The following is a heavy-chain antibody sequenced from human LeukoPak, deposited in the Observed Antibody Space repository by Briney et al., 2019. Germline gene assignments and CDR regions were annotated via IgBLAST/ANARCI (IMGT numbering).Heavy chain of an antibody. J-gene: IGHJ4*02. CDR3: ARGAAEGWPYFDY. CDR2: IWYDGSNK. V-gene: IGHV3-33*01. CDR1: GSIFSSYG. Sequence: GGSLRLSCAAYGSIFSSYGMHWVRQAPGKGLEWVAVIWYDGSNKYYADSVKGRFTISRDNSKNTLYLQMNSLRAEDTAVYYCARGAAEGWPYFDYWGQGTLVTVSS. D-gene: IGHD5-24*01.